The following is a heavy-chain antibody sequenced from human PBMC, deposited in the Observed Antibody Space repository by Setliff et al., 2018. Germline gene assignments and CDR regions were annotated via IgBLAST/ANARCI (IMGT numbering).Heavy chain of an antibody. J-gene: IGHJ4*02. CDR1: GGSISSSSYY. CDR2: IYHSGKT. V-gene: IGHV4-39*07. Sequence: SETLSLTCTVSGGSISSSSYYWGWIRQPPGKGLEWIGSIYHSGKTYYNPSLKSRVTLSVDTSKNQFSLKLSSVTAADTAVYYCAREEDYNFWSGYSDWGQGTLVTVSS. D-gene: IGHD3-3*01. CDR3: AREEDYNFWSGYSD.